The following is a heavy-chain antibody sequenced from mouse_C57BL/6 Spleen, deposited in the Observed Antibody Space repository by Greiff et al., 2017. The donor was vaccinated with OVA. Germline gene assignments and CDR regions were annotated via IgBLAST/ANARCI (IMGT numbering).Heavy chain of an antibody. Sequence: VQLQQSGPELVKPGASVKISCKASGYAFSSSWMNWVKQRPGKGLEWIGRIYPGDGDTNYNGKFKGKATLTADKSSSTAYMQLSSLTSEDSAVYICAREGNYGDFDYWGQGTTLTVSS. CDR1: GYAFSSSW. D-gene: IGHD1-1*02. CDR2: IYPGDGDT. V-gene: IGHV1-82*01. J-gene: IGHJ2*01. CDR3: AREGNYGDFDY.